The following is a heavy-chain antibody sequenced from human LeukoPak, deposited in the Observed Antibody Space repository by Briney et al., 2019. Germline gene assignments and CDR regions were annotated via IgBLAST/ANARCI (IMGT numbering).Heavy chain of an antibody. J-gene: IGHJ4*02. D-gene: IGHD6-19*01. Sequence: GESLKISCKGSGYSFTNYWIGWVRQMPEKGLEWMGIIYPGDSDTRYSPSFQGEVTISADKSISTAYLQWSSPKASDTAMYYCARLVSGWYSDYWGQGTLVTVSS. V-gene: IGHV5-51*01. CDR2: IYPGDSDT. CDR3: ARLVSGWYSDY. CDR1: GYSFTNYW.